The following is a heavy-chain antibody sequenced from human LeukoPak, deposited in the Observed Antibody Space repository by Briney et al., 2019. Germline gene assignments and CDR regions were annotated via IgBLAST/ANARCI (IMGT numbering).Heavy chain of an antibody. D-gene: IGHD6-6*01. CDR3: ARDDRGEQLDY. CDR1: GGSVSSGSYY. V-gene: IGHV4-61*01. J-gene: IGHJ4*02. Sequence: PSETLSLTCTVSGGSVSSGSYYWSWIRQPPGKGLEWIGYIYYSGSTNYNPSLKSRVTISVDTSKNQFSLKLSSVTAADTAVYYCARDDRGEQLDYWGQGTLVTVSS. CDR2: IYYSGST.